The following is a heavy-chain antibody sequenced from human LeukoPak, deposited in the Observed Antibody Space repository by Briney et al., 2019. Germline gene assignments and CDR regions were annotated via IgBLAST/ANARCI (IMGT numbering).Heavy chain of an antibody. CDR2: INHSGST. Sequence: SETLSLTCAVYGGSFSGYYWSWIRQPPGKGLEWIGEINHSGSTNYNPSLKSRVTISVDTSKNQFSLKLSSVTAADTAVYYCARVVMAHSNWFDPWGQGTLVIVSS. CDR1: GGSFSGYY. CDR3: ARVVMAHSNWFDP. V-gene: IGHV4-34*01. J-gene: IGHJ5*02. D-gene: IGHD3-22*01.